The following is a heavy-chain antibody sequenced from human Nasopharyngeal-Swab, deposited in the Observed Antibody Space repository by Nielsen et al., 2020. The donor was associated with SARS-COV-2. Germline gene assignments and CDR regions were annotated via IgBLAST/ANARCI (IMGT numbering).Heavy chain of an antibody. CDR1: GFTFSSYD. CDR3: SIVFPDDESGYYYYGMDV. Sequence: GGSLRLSCAASGFTFSSYDMHWVRQATGKGLEWVSAIGTAGDTYYPGSVKGRFTISRENAKNSLYLQMNSLRAGDTAVYYCSIVFPDDESGYYYYGMDVWGQGTTVTVSS. V-gene: IGHV3-13*01. D-gene: IGHD3-10*01. CDR2: IGTAGDT. J-gene: IGHJ6*02.